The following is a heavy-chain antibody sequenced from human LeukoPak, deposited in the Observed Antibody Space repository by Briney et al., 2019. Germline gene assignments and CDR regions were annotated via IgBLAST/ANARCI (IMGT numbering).Heavy chain of an antibody. Sequence: GESLKISCKGSGYSFTSYWIGWVRQMPGKGLEWMGIIYPGDSDTRYSPSFQGQVTISADKSISTAYLQWSSLKASDTAMYYCARGQYGGYSYGPTPNWFDPWGQGTLVTVSS. CDR2: IYPGDSDT. D-gene: IGHD5-18*01. V-gene: IGHV5-51*01. CDR3: ARGQYGGYSYGPTPNWFDP. CDR1: GYSFTSYW. J-gene: IGHJ5*02.